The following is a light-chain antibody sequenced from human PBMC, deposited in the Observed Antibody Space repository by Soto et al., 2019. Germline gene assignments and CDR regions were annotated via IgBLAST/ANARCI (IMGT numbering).Light chain of an antibody. Sequence: EIVMTQSPATLSVSPGERATLSCRASQSVSSNLAWYQQKPGQAPRLLIYGASTRATGIPARFSGSGSGTEFTLTISSLQSEDFAVRYCQQYNNWRHVTLGPGTKVDIK. J-gene: IGKJ3*01. CDR3: QQYNNWRHVT. CDR2: GAS. V-gene: IGKV3-15*01. CDR1: QSVSSN.